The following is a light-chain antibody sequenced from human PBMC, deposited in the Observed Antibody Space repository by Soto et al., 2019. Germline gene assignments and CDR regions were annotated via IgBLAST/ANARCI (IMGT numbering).Light chain of an antibody. CDR2: EVN. CDR3: SSHAGSNNYV. Sequence: QSALTQPASVSGSPGQSITISCTGTSSDVGSYNLVSWYQQYPGKAPKLMIYEVNKRPSGVSNRLSGSKSGNTASLTISGLQAEDEADYYCSSHAGSNNYVFGTGTKVTVL. CDR1: SSDVGSYNL. J-gene: IGLJ1*01. V-gene: IGLV2-23*02.